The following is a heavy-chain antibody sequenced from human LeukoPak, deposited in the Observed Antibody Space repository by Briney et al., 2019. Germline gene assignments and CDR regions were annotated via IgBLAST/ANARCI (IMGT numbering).Heavy chain of an antibody. CDR2: INHSGST. J-gene: IGHJ4*02. D-gene: IGHD1-26*01. CDR1: GGSFSGYY. V-gene: IGHV4-34*01. Sequence: SETLSLTCAVYGGSFSGYYWSWIRQPPGKGLEWIGEINHSGSTNYNPSLTSRVTISVDTSKNQFSLKLSSVTAADTAVYYCARFRVGAPRRYFDYWGQGTLVTVSS. CDR3: ARFRVGAPRRYFDY.